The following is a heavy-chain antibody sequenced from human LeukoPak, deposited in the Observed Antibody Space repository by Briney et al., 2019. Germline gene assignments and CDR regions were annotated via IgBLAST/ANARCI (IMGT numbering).Heavy chain of an antibody. CDR2: ISNSGDNK. Sequence: PGGSLRLSCAASGFTFSSYAMSWVRQAPGKGLEWVSTISNSGDNKHYADSVEGRFTISRDNSKNTLYLQMNSLRAEDTAVYYCATDVGAIFFDSWGQGTLVTVSS. V-gene: IGHV3-23*01. CDR3: ATDVGAIFFDS. J-gene: IGHJ4*02. D-gene: IGHD1-26*01. CDR1: GFTFSSYA.